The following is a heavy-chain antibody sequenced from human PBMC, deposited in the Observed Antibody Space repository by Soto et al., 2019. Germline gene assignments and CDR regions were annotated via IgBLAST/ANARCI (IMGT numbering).Heavy chain of an antibody. D-gene: IGHD2-15*01. CDR3: SSVVTNPFDY. V-gene: IGHV3-30-3*01. CDR2: ISYDGSNK. J-gene: IGHJ4*02. CDR1: GFTFSSYA. Sequence: QVQLVESGGGVVQPGRSLRLSCAASGFTFSSYAMHWFRQDPGKGLEWVAVISYDGSNKYYADSVKGRFTISRDNSKNTVYLQMNSLRAEDTAVYYWSSVVTNPFDYWCQGTMVTVSS.